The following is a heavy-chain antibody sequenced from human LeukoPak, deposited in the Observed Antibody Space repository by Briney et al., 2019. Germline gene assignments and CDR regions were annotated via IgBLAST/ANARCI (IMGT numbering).Heavy chain of an antibody. CDR1: GFTFSSYA. CDR2: ISGSGGST. CDR3: AKEGAPGSGDYFDY. J-gene: IGHJ4*02. Sequence: SGGSLTLSCAASGFTFSSYAMSWVRQAPGKELEWVSAISGSGGSTYYADSVKGRFTISRDNSKNTLYLQMNSLRAEDTAVYYCAKEGAPGSGDYFDYWGQGTLVTVSS. D-gene: IGHD6-13*01. V-gene: IGHV3-23*01.